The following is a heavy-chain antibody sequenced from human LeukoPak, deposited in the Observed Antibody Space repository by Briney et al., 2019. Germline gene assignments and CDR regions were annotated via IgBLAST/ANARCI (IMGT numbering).Heavy chain of an antibody. V-gene: IGHV4-61*08. CDR1: GGSISSGGYY. CDR2: IYYSGST. CDR3: ARQELGLFDY. J-gene: IGHJ4*02. Sequence: SETLSLTCTVSGGSISSGGYYWSWIRQHPGKGLEWIGYIYYSGSTNYNPSLKSRVTISVDTSKNQFSLKLSSVTAADTAVYYCARQELGLFDYWGQGTLVTVSS. D-gene: IGHD6-13*01.